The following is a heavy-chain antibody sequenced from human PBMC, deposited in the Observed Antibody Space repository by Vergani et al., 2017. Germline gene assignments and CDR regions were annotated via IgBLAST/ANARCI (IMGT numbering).Heavy chain of an antibody. V-gene: IGHV4-39*01. CDR1: GGSISSSSYY. Sequence: QLQLQESGPGLVKPSETLSLTCTVSGGSISSSSYYWGWIRQPPGKGLEWIGSIYYSGSTYYNPSLKSRVTISVDTSKNQFSLKLSSVTAADPAVYDCARHQFWQQLVLXFDPWGQGTLVTVSS. D-gene: IGHD6-13*01. CDR3: ARHQFWQQLVLXFDP. CDR2: IYYSGST. J-gene: IGHJ5*02.